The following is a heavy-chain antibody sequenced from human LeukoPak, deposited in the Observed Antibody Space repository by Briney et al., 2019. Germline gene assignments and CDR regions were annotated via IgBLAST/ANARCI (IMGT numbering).Heavy chain of an antibody. CDR1: GGSISSYY. J-gene: IGHJ6*03. CDR2: IYTSGST. CDR3: ARLDSDNYYYYYYMDV. Sequence: SETLSLTCTVSGGSISSYYWSWIRQPPGKGLEWIGYIYTSGSTNYNPSLKSRVTISVDTSKNQFSLKLSSVTAADTAVYYCARLDSDNYYYYYYMDVWGKGTTVTVSS. V-gene: IGHV4-4*09. D-gene: IGHD1-1*01.